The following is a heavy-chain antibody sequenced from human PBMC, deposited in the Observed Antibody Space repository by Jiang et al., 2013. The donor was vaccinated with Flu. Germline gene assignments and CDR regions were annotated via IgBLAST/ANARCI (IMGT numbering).Heavy chain of an antibody. CDR2: ISCDGVNT. CDR1: SLSTFG. CDR3: VRDGDPSIWQPLCY. J-gene: IGHJ4*02. Sequence: SLSTFGLHWVRQAPGKGLEWVAIISCDGVNTKYADSVRGRFTISRDNSKNTLDLQMDSLRPEDTGVYYCVRDGDPSIWQPLCYWGQGNAGHRLH. V-gene: IGHV3-30-3*01. D-gene: IGHD6-13*01.